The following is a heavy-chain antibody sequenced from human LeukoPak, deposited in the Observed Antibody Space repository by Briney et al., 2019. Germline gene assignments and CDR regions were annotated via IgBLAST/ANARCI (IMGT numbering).Heavy chain of an antibody. V-gene: IGHV3-23*01. CDR3: AKAPPGAQWLVPLIDY. CDR1: GFTFGDYA. CDR2: ISGSGGST. J-gene: IGHJ4*02. Sequence: HSGGSLRLSCTASGFTFGDYAMSWVRQAPGKGLEWVSAISGSGGSTYYADSVKGRFTISRDNSKNTLYLQMNSLRAEDTAVYYCAKAPPGAQWLVPLIDYWGQGTLVTVSS. D-gene: IGHD6-19*01.